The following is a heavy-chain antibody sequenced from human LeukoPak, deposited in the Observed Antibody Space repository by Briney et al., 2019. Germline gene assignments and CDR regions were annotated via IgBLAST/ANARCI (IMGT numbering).Heavy chain of an antibody. CDR3: ARELYYDVLTGNDY. Sequence: ASVKVSCKASGYTFTSYGISWVRQAPGQGLEWMGWINTYNGNTNYAQKLQGRVTMTTDTSTSTAYMELRSLRSDDTAVYFCARELYYDVLTGNDYWGQGTLVTVSS. CDR2: INTYNGNT. V-gene: IGHV1-18*01. J-gene: IGHJ4*02. D-gene: IGHD3-9*01. CDR1: GYTFTSYG.